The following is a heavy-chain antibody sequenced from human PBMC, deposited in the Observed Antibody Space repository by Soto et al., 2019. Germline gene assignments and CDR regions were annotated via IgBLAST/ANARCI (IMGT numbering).Heavy chain of an antibody. D-gene: IGHD3-22*01. Sequence: GGSLRLSCAASGFTFSSYAMNWVRQAPGKGLEWVSAISGSGDRSYYADSVKGRFTVSRDNSKNTLYLLVNSLRAEDTAIYYCAKYYYDSAASRRAADIWGQGTMVTVSS. V-gene: IGHV3-23*01. CDR2: ISGSGDRS. J-gene: IGHJ3*02. CDR3: AKYYYDSAASRRAADI. CDR1: GFTFSSYA.